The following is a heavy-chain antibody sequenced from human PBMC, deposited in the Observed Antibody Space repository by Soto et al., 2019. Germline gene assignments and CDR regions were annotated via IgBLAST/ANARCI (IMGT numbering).Heavy chain of an antibody. CDR2: ISWNSGSI. D-gene: IGHD3-3*01. V-gene: IGHV3-9*01. Sequence: SLRLSCPASGFTFDDYAMHWVRQAPGKGLEWVSGISWNSGSIGYADSVKGRFTISRDNAKNSLYLQMNSLRAEDTALYYCAKGSIFGVVGQPWFDPWGQGTLVTVSS. CDR3: AKGSIFGVVGQPWFDP. J-gene: IGHJ5*02. CDR1: GFTFDDYA.